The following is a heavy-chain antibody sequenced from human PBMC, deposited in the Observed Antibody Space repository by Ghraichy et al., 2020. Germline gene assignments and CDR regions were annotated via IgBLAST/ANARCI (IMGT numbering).Heavy chain of an antibody. V-gene: IGHV3-48*02. J-gene: IGHJ4*02. CDR3: ARIYCGGDCFLPPFDY. CDR2: ISSSSSTI. D-gene: IGHD2-21*02. CDR1: GFTFSSYS. Sequence: GGSLRLSCAASGFTFSSYSMNWVRQAPGKGLEWVSYISSSSSTIYYADSVKGRFTISRDNAKNSLYLQMNSLRDEDTAVYYCARIYCGGDCFLPPFDYWGQGTLVTVSS.